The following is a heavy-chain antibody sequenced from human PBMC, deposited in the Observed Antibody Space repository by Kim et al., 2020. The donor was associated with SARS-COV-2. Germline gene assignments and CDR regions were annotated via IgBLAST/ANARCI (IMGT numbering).Heavy chain of an antibody. CDR2: IYHSGST. J-gene: IGHJ6*02. Sequence: SETLSLTCAVSGGSISSSNWWSWVRQPPGKGLEWIGEIYHSGSTNYNPSLKSRVTISVDKSKNQFSLKLSSVTAADTAVYYCARTTKPQLVLYYGMDVWGQGTTVTVSS. V-gene: IGHV4-4*02. D-gene: IGHD6-13*01. CDR1: GGSISSSNW. CDR3: ARTTKPQLVLYYGMDV.